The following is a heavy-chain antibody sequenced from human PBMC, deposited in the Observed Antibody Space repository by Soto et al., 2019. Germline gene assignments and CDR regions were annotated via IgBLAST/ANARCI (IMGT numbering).Heavy chain of an antibody. V-gene: IGHV2-5*02. CDR2: IYWDDDK. D-gene: IGHD3-16*01. Sequence: GVGWIRQPPGKALEWLALIYWDDDKRYNPSLNSRLTITKDTSKNQVVLAMTNVDPVDTATYYCVQSRCCVFYVQDDTADDHCVW. CDR1: G. J-gene: IGHJ6*01. CDR3: VQSRCCVFYVQDDTADDHCV.